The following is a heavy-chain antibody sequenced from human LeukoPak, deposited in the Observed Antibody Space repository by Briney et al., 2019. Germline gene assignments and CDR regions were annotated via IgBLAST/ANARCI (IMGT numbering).Heavy chain of an antibody. D-gene: IGHD2-21*02. Sequence: PGGSLRLSCAASGFIFRNFAMHWVRQAPGKGLEWVALMSFDGTNEYYADSVKGRFTISRDNSKNTLYLQMDSLRSDDTAVYYCAREGVEIVEATASFFFHYWGQGTLVTVSS. J-gene: IGHJ4*02. CDR3: AREGVEIVEATASFFFHY. V-gene: IGHV3-30-3*01. CDR2: MSFDGTNE. CDR1: GFIFRNFA.